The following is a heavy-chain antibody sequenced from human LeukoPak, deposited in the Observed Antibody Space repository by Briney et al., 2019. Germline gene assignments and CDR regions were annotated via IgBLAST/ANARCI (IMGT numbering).Heavy chain of an antibody. V-gene: IGHV1-18*01. CDR3: ARGHQLRDGGGFDY. J-gene: IGHJ4*02. CDR1: GYTFTSYG. D-gene: IGHD2-2*01. CDR2: ISAYNGNT. Sequence: GASVKLSCKASGYTFTSYGISWVREAPGQGRGWRGWISAYNGNTNYAQKLQGRVTMTTDTSTSTAYLELRSLRSDDTAVYYCARGHQLRDGGGFDYWGRRTLATVPS.